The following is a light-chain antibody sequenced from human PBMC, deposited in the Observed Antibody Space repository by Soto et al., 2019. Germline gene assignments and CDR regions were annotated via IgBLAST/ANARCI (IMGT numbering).Light chain of an antibody. CDR2: KST. CDR3: CASAPESTYV. J-gene: IGLJ1*01. Sequence: QSALAQPASVSGSPGQSVTISCTGTSSDVGAYNSVSWYQHHPDKAPQLMIYKSTQRPSGVSNRFSGSNSGNAASLKISGLQAGEEADYFCCASAPESTYVFGTGTKLTVL. V-gene: IGLV2-23*01. CDR1: SSDVGAYNS.